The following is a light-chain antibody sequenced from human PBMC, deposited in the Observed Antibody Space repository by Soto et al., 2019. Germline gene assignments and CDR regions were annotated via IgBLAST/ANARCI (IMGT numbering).Light chain of an antibody. CDR2: AAS. Sequence: DIQMTQSQSSLSASIGDRVTISCRASQGISNDLAWYQQKPGKVPYLLIYAASTSHSGVPSRFRGSGSGTDFTLTISSLQPEDVATYYCQIYNSAPRTFGQGTKVDIK. J-gene: IGKJ1*01. CDR3: QIYNSAPRT. V-gene: IGKV1-27*01. CDR1: QGISND.